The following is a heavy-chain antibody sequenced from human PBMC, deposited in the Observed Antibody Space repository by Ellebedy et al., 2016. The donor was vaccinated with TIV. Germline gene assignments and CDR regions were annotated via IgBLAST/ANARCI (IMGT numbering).Heavy chain of an antibody. CDR2: FNSDGSAT. J-gene: IGHJ6*02. CDR1: GFPFSKYW. Sequence: GESLKISCVTSGFPFSKYWMHWVRQVPGKGLLWVARFNSDGSATSYADSVKGRFTISRDNSKNTLYLQMNSLRAEDTAVYYCARVGPYRAPYHYYYGMDVWGQGTTVTVSS. D-gene: IGHD1-26*01. V-gene: IGHV3-74*01. CDR3: ARVGPYRAPYHYYYGMDV.